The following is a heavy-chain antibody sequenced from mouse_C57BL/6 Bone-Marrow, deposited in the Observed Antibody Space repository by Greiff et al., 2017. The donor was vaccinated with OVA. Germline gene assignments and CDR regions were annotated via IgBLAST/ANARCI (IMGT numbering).Heavy chain of an antibody. Sequence: EVKLQESGGDLVKPGGSLKLSCAASGFTFSSYGMSWVRQTPDKRLEWVATISSGGSYTYYPDSVKGRFTISRDNAKNTLYLQMSSLKSEDTAMYYCARQNDYDGYYFDYWGQGTTLTVSS. CDR1: GFTFSSYG. D-gene: IGHD2-4*01. CDR3: ARQNDYDGYYFDY. CDR2: ISSGGSYT. J-gene: IGHJ2*01. V-gene: IGHV5-6*01.